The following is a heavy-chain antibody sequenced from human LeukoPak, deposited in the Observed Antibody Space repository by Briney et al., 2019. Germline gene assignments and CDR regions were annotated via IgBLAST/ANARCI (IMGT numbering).Heavy chain of an antibody. CDR1: GFTFSSYA. Sequence: PGGSLRLSCAASGFTFSSYAMSWVRQAPGKGLEWVSAISGSGGSTYYADSVKGRFTISRDSSKNTLYLQMNSLRAEDTAIYYFARSVRIAANVWGQGTLVTGSS. D-gene: IGHD6-13*01. CDR2: ISGSGGST. J-gene: IGHJ4*01. V-gene: IGHV3-23*01. CDR3: ARSVRIAANV.